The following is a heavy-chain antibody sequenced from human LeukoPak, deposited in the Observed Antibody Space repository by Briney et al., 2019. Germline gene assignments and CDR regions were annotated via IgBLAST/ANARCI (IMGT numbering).Heavy chain of an antibody. Sequence: PGGSLRLSCATSGFPFGDYAFHWVRQVPGKGLEWVCSISRDGGTTSYGESVRGRFTISRDNNKNSLFLYMNSLRSEDSASYFCAKEFSGSYENWGQGALVTVSS. CDR1: GFPFGDYA. CDR3: AKEFSGSYEN. V-gene: IGHV3-43*02. J-gene: IGHJ4*02. D-gene: IGHD3-10*01. CDR2: ISRDGGTT.